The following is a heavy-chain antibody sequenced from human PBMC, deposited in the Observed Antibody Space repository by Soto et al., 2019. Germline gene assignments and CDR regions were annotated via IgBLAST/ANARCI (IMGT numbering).Heavy chain of an antibody. D-gene: IGHD3-16*01. CDR3: AKTYAARLYSYYGMDV. V-gene: IGHV1-18*04. J-gene: IGHJ6*02. CDR1: GYTFTSYG. CDR2: ISAYNGNT. Sequence: ASVKVSCKASGYTFTSYGVSWVRQAPGQGLEWMGWISAYNGNTKYAQKLQGRVTMTTHTSTSTAYMELRSLRSDDTAMYYCAKTYAARLYSYYGMDVWGQGTTVTVSS.